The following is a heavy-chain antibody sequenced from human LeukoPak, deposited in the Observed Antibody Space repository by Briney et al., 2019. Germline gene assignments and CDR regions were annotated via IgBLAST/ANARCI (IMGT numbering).Heavy chain of an antibody. J-gene: IGHJ4*02. V-gene: IGHV4-39*01. CDR2: IYYSGST. CDR3: AVTTVTISE. Sequence: SETLSLTCTVSGGSISSSSYYWGWIRQPPGKGLEWIGSIYYSGSTYYNPSLKSRVTISVDTSKNQFSLKLSSLTAADTAVYYCAVTTVTISEWGQGTLVTVSS. D-gene: IGHD4-17*01. CDR1: GGSISSSSYY.